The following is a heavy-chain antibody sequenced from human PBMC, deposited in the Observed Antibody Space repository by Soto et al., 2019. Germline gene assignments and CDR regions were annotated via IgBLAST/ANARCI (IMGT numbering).Heavy chain of an antibody. V-gene: IGHV4-30-2*01. CDR3: ARVAFDSSGYYYYFDY. CDR1: GGSISSGGYS. Sequence: SETLSLTCAVSGGSISSGGYSWSWIRQPPGKGLEWIGYIYHSGSTYYNPSLKSRVTISVDRSKNQFSLKLSSVTAADTAVYYCARVAFDSSGYYYYFDYWGQGTLVTVSS. J-gene: IGHJ4*02. D-gene: IGHD3-22*01. CDR2: IYHSGST.